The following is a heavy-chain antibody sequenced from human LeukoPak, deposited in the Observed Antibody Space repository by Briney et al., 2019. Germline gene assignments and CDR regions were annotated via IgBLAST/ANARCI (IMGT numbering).Heavy chain of an antibody. V-gene: IGHV3-23*01. CDR1: GFTFSNYA. J-gene: IGHJ4*02. D-gene: IGHD2-15*01. CDR3: AKGDCGGTCLLIDN. CDR2: ITGSGATT. Sequence: GGSLRLSCAASGFTFSNYAMSWVRQAPGKGLEWVSLITGSGATTYYADSVRGRFTVSRDNSKNTLYLQMNSLRAEDTAVYFCAKGDCGGTCLLIDNWGQGTLVTVSS.